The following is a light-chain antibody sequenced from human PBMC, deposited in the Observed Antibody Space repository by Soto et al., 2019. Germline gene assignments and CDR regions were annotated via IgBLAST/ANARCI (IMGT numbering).Light chain of an antibody. CDR1: QSVSSN. V-gene: IGKV3-15*01. CDR3: QQYSDWPIT. CDR2: GAS. J-gene: IGKJ4*01. Sequence: EIVMTQSPATLSVSPGERATLSCRASQSVSSNLAWYQQKPGQAPRLLIYGASTRGTGIPARFTGSGSGTDFTLTISSLQSEDFAVYYCQQYSDWPITFGGGTKVEIK.